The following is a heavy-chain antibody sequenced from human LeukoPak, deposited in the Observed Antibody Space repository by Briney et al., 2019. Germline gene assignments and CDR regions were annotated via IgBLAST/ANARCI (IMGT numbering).Heavy chain of an antibody. V-gene: IGHV3-43*01. CDR3: ARGFSSSVAGAWVV. CDR1: GFTFDDYT. J-gene: IGHJ6*03. Sequence: GGCLSLSCALSGFTFDDYTIHWVRQAPGEGLGWGSLISWDGANSYYADSVKGRVTVPRDNSRDSIDLQMNTLTIDDSALYYCARGFSSSVAGAWVVWAKETTLSLS. CDR2: ISWDGANS. D-gene: IGHD6-25*01.